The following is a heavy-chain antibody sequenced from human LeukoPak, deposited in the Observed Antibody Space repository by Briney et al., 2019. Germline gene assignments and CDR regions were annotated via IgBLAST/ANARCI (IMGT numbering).Heavy chain of an antibody. Sequence: GGSLRLSCAASGFTFSSYWMSWVRQAPGKGLEWVAVIWYGGSNKYYADSVKGRFTISRDNSKNTLYLQMNSLRAEDTAVYYCAKQGPIHYYMDVWGKGTTVTVSS. CDR2: IWYGGSNK. J-gene: IGHJ6*03. V-gene: IGHV3-30*02. CDR3: AKQGPIHYYMDV. CDR1: GFTFSSYW.